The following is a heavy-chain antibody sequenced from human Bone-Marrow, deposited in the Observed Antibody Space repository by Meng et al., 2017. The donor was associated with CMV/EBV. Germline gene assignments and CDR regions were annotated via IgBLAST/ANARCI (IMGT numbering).Heavy chain of an antibody. D-gene: IGHD4-11*01. Sequence: SETLSLTCAVYGGSFSGYYWSWIRQPPGKGLEWIGEINHSGSTNYNPSLKSRVTISVDTSKNQFSLKLSSVTAADTAVYYCAKPSIRRLQWQGHLDPWGQGTLVTVSS. V-gene: IGHV4-34*01. CDR2: INHSGST. CDR3: AKPSIRRLQWQGHLDP. J-gene: IGHJ5*02. CDR1: GGSFSGYY.